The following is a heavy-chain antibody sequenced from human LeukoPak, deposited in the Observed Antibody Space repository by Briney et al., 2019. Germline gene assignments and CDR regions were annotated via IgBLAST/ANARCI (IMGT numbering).Heavy chain of an antibody. J-gene: IGHJ6*03. CDR2: IYHSGST. D-gene: IGHD2-8*01. CDR3: ARGLMVYATDYYYYYMDV. V-gene: IGHV4-59*01. CDR1: GGSISNDY. Sequence: SETLSLTCTVSGGSISNDYWSWIRQTPGKGLEWIGYIYHSGSTNSNPSLKSRVTISVDTSKNQFSLKLSSVTAADTAVYYCARGLMVYATDYYYYYMDVWGKGTTVTVSS.